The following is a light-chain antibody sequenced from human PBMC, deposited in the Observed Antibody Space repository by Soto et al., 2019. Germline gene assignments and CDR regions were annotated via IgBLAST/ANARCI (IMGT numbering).Light chain of an antibody. CDR3: QQYGSSGT. V-gene: IGKV3-20*01. CDR1: QSVSSY. Sequence: ERVMTQSTATLSVSPGERATLSCRASQSVSSYLAWYQQKPGQAPRLLIYDASNRATGIPDRFSGSGSGTDFTLTISRLEPEDFAVYYCQQYGSSGTFGQGTKADVK. CDR2: DAS. J-gene: IGKJ1*01.